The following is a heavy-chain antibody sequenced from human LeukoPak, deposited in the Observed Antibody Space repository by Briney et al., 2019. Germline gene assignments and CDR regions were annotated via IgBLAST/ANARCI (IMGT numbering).Heavy chain of an antibody. J-gene: IGHJ4*02. CDR1: GGSISSGGYY. Sequence: SETLSFTCTVSGGSISSGGYYWSWIRQHPGKGLEWIEYIYYSGSTYSNPSLKSRVTISVDTPKNQFSLKLSSVTAADTVVYYCARDSHSGSGDGKQRRGGAGYFDDWGQGTLVTVSS. V-gene: IGHV4-31*03. CDR2: IYYSGST. CDR3: ARDSHSGSGDGKQRRGGAGYFDD. D-gene: IGHD5-24*01.